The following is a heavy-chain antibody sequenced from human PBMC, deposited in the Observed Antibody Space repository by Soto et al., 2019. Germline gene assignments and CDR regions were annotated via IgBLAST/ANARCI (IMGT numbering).Heavy chain of an antibody. Sequence: ASVKVSCKASGYTFTTYGISWVRQAPGQGLEWMGWINTYNGNTNYAQQLQGRVTMTTDTSTSTAYMELRSLRSDDTAVYYCARAVAVAADFDYWGQGTLVTVSS. V-gene: IGHV1-18*01. CDR1: GYTFTTYG. CDR2: INTYNGNT. D-gene: IGHD6-19*01. J-gene: IGHJ4*02. CDR3: ARAVAVAADFDY.